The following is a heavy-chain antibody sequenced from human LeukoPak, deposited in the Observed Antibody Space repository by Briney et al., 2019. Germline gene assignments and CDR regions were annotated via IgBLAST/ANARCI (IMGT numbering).Heavy chain of an antibody. J-gene: IGHJ4*02. CDR1: GFTFSSYI. CDR3: AREQAHEKAGRGSFDY. D-gene: IGHD6-19*01. Sequence: GRSLRLSCAASGFTFSSYIMHWVRQAPGKGLEWVAFISYDGTNKYYADSVKGRFTISRDNSKNTLYLQMNSLRAEDTAVYYCAREQAHEKAGRGSFDYWGQGTLVTVSS. V-gene: IGHV3-30-3*01. CDR2: ISYDGTNK.